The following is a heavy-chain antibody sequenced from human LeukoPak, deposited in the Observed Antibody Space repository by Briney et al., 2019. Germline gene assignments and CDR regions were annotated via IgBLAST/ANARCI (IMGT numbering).Heavy chain of an antibody. V-gene: IGHV3-21*01. Sequence: AGGSLRLSCAASGFTFSSYRMNWVRQAPGKGLEWVSSISSSSSYIYYADSVKGRFTISRDNAKNSLYLQMNSLRAEDTAVYYCARGNGYYYDSSGYYYWGQGTLVTVSS. CDR1: GFTFSSYR. J-gene: IGHJ4*02. D-gene: IGHD3-22*01. CDR3: ARGNGYYYDSSGYYY. CDR2: ISSSSSYI.